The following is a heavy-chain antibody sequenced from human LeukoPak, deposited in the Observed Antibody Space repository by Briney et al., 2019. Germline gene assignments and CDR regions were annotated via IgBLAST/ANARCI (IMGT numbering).Heavy chain of an antibody. Sequence: PSQTLSLTCTVSGGSISSGDYYWSWTRQPPGKGLEWIGYIYYSGSTYYNPSLKSRVTISVDTSKNQFSLKLSSVTAADTAVYYCARAGGQDYYEQGGAFDIWGQGTMVTVSS. D-gene: IGHD3-22*01. CDR1: GGSISSGDYY. V-gene: IGHV4-30-4*01. J-gene: IGHJ3*02. CDR2: IYYSGST. CDR3: ARAGGQDYYEQGGAFDI.